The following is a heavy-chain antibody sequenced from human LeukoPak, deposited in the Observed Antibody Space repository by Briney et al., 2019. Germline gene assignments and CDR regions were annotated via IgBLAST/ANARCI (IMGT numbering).Heavy chain of an antibody. CDR3: ARDVEVCRIGACYWTTFDC. CDR1: GFTFTNYA. D-gene: IGHD2-21*02. J-gene: IGHJ4*02. V-gene: IGHV3-23*01. Sequence: GGSLRLSCTASGFTFTNYAMTWVRQAPGRGLEWVPTISRTGGSAYYADSVKGRFTISRDTASDTVNLQMNSLRAEDTAVYYCARDVEVCRIGACYWTTFDCWGQGTLVTVSS. CDR2: ISRTGGSA.